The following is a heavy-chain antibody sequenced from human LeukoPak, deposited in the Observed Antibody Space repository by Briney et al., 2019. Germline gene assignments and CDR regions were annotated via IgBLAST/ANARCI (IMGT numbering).Heavy chain of an antibody. Sequence: GGSLRLSCAASGFTFSSYWMSWVRQAPGKGLEWVANIKQDGSEKYYVDSVKGRFTISRDNAKNSLYLQMNSLRAEDTAVYYCARDLGAAAGIWGYYFDYWGQGTLVTVSS. V-gene: IGHV3-7*05. CDR1: GFTFSSYW. CDR3: ARDLGAAAGIWGYYFDY. D-gene: IGHD6-13*01. J-gene: IGHJ4*02. CDR2: IKQDGSEK.